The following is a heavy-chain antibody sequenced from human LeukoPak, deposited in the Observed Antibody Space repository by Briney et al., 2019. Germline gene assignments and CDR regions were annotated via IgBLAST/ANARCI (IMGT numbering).Heavy chain of an antibody. CDR2: ISWNSGSI. CDR3: AKTRRYSSVFDY. J-gene: IGHJ4*02. D-gene: IGHD6-25*01. CDR1: GFTFDDYA. Sequence: GGSLRLSCAASGFTFDDYAMHWVRQAPGKGLEWVSGISWNSGSIGYADSVKGRFTISRDNAKNSLYLQMNSLRAEDTALYYCAKTRRYSSVFDYWGQGTPVTVSS. V-gene: IGHV3-9*01.